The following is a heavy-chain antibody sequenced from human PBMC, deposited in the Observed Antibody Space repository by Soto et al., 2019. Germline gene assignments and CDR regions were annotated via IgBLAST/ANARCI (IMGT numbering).Heavy chain of an antibody. J-gene: IGHJ4*02. D-gene: IGHD3-10*01. V-gene: IGHV4-61*01. Sequence: QVQLQESGPGLVKPSETLSLTCNVSGGTVNSGSDYWTWIRLPPGKGLEWIAYIYNSGTTFYNPSLKSRVSISIDTSKNQFSRKLNSVTAADTAVYYCARGAGGGYFDYWGQGTLVTVSS. CDR3: ARGAGGGYFDY. CDR1: GGTVNSGSDY. CDR2: IYNSGTT.